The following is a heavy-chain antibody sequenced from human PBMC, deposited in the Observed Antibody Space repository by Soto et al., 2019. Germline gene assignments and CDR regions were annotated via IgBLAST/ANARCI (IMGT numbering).Heavy chain of an antibody. CDR1: GASFTGHY. CDR2: VHHSGST. V-gene: IGHV4-34*01. Sequence: PSETLSLTCAVSGASFTGHYWSWIRQPPGKGLEWIGEVHHSGSTSYNPALKSRVTISVDTSKNHFSLKLTSVTAADTAVYYCARTPGVGPTVTTVNIAFDIWGQGTMVTVSS. J-gene: IGHJ3*02. CDR3: ARTPGVGPTVTTVNIAFDI. D-gene: IGHD4-17*01.